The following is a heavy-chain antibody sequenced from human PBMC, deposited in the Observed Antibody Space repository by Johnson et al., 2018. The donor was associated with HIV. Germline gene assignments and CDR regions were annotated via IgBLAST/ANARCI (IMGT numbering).Heavy chain of an antibody. D-gene: IGHD3-16*01. CDR3: WAQGTVITFGGPSAFDI. Sequence: EVQLVESGGGLVQPGGSLRLSCAASGFTFINAWMSWVRQAPGKGLEWVGRIKSKTDGGTTDYAAPVKGRFSISRDDSRNTLHMQMNSLKTDDTGVYYCWAQGTVITFGGPSAFDIWGQGTVVTVSS. CDR2: IKSKTDGGTT. CDR1: GFTFINAW. V-gene: IGHV3-15*01. J-gene: IGHJ3*02.